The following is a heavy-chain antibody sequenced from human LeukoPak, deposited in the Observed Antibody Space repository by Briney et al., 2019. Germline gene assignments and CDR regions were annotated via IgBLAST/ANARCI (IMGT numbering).Heavy chain of an antibody. CDR1: GFTVSSNY. V-gene: IGHV3-66*01. CDR3: ASKLTTGS. CDR2: IYSGGTT. J-gene: IGHJ5*02. D-gene: IGHD4-17*01. Sequence: GGSLRLSCPVSGFTVSSNYMSWVRQTPGKGLEWVSVIYSGGTTKYADSVKGRFTIYRDTSKNTLYLQMNSLRVEDTAVYYCASKLTTGSWGQGTLVTVSS.